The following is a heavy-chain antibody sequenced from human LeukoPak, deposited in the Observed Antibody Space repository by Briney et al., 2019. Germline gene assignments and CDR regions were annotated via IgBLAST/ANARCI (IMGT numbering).Heavy chain of an antibody. V-gene: IGHV3-30*02. CDR2: IRYDGSDN. J-gene: IGHJ4*02. Sequence: GGSLRLSCAASGFTFSSYGLHWVRQAPGKGLEWVAFIRYDGSDNYYADSVKGRFTISRDNSKNTLYLQMNSLRAEDTAVYYCAKDKGPTYYFDYWGQGTLVTVSS. CDR1: GFTFSSYG. CDR3: AKDKGPTYYFDY.